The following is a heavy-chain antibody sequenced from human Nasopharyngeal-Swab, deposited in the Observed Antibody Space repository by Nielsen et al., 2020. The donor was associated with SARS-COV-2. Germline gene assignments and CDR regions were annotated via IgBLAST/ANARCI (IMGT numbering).Heavy chain of an antibody. Sequence: GESLKISCAASGFTFNNYNFNWVRQAPGKGLEWVSSISSSSSYIYYADSVKGRFTISRDNAKNSLYLQMNSLRAEDTAVYYCARGYFDLWGRGTLVTVSS. CDR2: ISSSSSYI. CDR1: GFTFNNYN. J-gene: IGHJ2*01. CDR3: ARGYFDL. V-gene: IGHV3-21*01.